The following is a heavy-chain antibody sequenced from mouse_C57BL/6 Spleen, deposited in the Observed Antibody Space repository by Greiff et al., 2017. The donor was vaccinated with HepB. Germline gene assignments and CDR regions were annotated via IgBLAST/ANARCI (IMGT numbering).Heavy chain of an antibody. D-gene: IGHD4-1*01. CDR3: ARHTLRANWDY. Sequence: DVMLVESGGGLVKPGGSLKLSCAASGFTFSSYTMSWVRQTPEKRLEWVATISGGGGNTYYPDSVKGRFTISRDNAKNTLYLQMSSLRSEDTALYYCARHTLRANWDYWGQGTTLTVSS. CDR1: GFTFSSYT. CDR2: ISGGGGNT. J-gene: IGHJ2*01. V-gene: IGHV5-9*01.